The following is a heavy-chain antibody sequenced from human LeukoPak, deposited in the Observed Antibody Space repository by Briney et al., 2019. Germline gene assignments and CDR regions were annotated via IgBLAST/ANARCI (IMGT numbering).Heavy chain of an antibody. CDR2: ISSSSSYI. CDR3: ARVKAKGKAVANAFNI. V-gene: IGHV3-21*01. CDR1: GFTFSSYS. Sequence: GGSLRLSCAASGFTFSSYSMNWVRQAPGKGLEWVSSISSSSSYIYYADSVKGRFTISRDNAKNSLYLQMNSLRAEDTAVYYCARVKAKGKAVANAFNIWGQGTMVTVSS. J-gene: IGHJ3*02. D-gene: IGHD6-19*01.